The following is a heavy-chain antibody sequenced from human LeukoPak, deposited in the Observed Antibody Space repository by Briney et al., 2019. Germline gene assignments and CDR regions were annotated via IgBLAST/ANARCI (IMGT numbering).Heavy chain of an antibody. Sequence: GGSLRLSCRGSGFTFSDAWMTWVRQAPGKGLEWVSAISGSGGSTYYADSVKGRFTISRDNSKNTLYLQMNSLRAEDTAVYYCAKDQVPVSCDYFDYWGQGTLVTVSS. J-gene: IGHJ4*02. CDR3: AKDQVPVSCDYFDY. D-gene: IGHD2-21*01. V-gene: IGHV3-23*01. CDR1: GFTFSDAW. CDR2: ISGSGGST.